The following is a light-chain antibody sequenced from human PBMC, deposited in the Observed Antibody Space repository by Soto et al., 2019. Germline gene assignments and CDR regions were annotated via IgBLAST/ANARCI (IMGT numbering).Light chain of an antibody. J-gene: IGLJ2*01. Sequence: QSALTQPASVSGSPGQSITISCTGTSSDVGAYSYVSWYQQRPGQAPRLLIYEVINRPSGVSDRFSGSKPGNTASLTISGLQADDEGDYYCSSYSTSSTLVVFGGGTKVTVL. CDR3: SSYSTSSTLVV. CDR2: EVI. V-gene: IGLV2-14*01. CDR1: SSDVGAYSY.